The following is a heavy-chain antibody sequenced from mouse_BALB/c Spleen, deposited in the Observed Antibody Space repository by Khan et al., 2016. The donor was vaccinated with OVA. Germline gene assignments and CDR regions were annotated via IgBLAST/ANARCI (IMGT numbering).Heavy chain of an antibody. CDR3: ARGTFDY. V-gene: IGHV1-34*01. J-gene: IGHJ3*01. CDR2: IDPFNGGN. Sequence: VQLQQSGPELMKPGASVKISCKASGYSFTTYYMHWVKQSHGKSLEWIGYIDPFNGGNDYNQKFKGKATLTVDKSSSTAYIHLSSRTSADSAVYYCARGTFDYWGQGTLVTVSA. D-gene: IGHD3-3*01. CDR1: GYSFTTYY.